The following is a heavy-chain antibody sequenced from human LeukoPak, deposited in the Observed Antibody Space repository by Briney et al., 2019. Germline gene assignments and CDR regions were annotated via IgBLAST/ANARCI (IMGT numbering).Heavy chain of an antibody. Sequence: GRSLRLSCAASGFTFSSYGMHWVRQAPGKGLEWVAVIWYDGSNKYYADSVKGRFTISRDNSKNTLYLQMNSLRAEDTAVYYCARDLPIFGVVSYAFDIWGQGTMVTVPS. D-gene: IGHD3-3*01. V-gene: IGHV3-33*01. CDR2: IWYDGSNK. CDR3: ARDLPIFGVVSYAFDI. J-gene: IGHJ3*02. CDR1: GFTFSSYG.